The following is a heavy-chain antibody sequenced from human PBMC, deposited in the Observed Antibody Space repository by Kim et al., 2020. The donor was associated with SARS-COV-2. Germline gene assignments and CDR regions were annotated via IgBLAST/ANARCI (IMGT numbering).Heavy chain of an antibody. CDR1: GFTFGAYA. CDR3: AKDHPSGGWPAFDS. J-gene: IGHJ5*01. D-gene: IGHD6-19*01. V-gene: IGHV3-23*05. Sequence: GGSLRLSCATSGFTFGAYALSWVRQAPGGGLEWVASVNNNNNPYYADFVKGRFTVSRDYSQNTLHLQMDRLKAEDTALYSCAKDHPSGGWPAFDSLGQWVLVSVSS. CDR2: VNNNNNP.